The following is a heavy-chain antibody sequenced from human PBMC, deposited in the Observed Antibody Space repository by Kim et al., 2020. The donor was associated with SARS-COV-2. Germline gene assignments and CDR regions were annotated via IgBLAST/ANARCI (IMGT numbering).Heavy chain of an antibody. CDR1: GFSFSTYE. V-gene: IGHV3-48*03. Sequence: GGSLRLSCAASGFSFSTYEMIWVRQAPGKGLEWVSYISSRGRRIYYADSLKGRFTVSRDNAKNSLYLQMTNLRAEDTAVYYCARLDDTRGYFFDYWGQGAPVTV. CDR2: ISSRGRRI. D-gene: IGHD3-22*01. CDR3: ARLDDTRGYFFDY. J-gene: IGHJ4*02.